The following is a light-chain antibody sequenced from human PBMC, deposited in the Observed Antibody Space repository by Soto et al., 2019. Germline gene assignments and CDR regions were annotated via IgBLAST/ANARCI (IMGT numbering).Light chain of an antibody. CDR2: KAS. V-gene: IGKV1-5*03. CDR1: QTISSW. J-gene: IGKJ1*01. Sequence: DIQLTRSPSTLSPSVGYRVTITCRASQTISSWLAWYQQKPGKAPKLLIYKASTLKSGVPSRFSGSGSGTEFTLTISSLQPDDFATYYCQHYNSYSEAFGQGTKVDIK. CDR3: QHYNSYSEA.